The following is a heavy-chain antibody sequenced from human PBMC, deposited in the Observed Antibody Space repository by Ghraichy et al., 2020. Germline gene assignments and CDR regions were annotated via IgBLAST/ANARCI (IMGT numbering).Heavy chain of an antibody. CDR2: IYYSGST. Sequence: SETLSLTCTVSGGSISSYYWSWIRQPPGKGLEWIGYIYYSGSTNYNPSLKSRVTISVDTSKNQFSLKLSSVTAADTAVYYCARDRGSGWYDFDYWGQGTLVTVSS. D-gene: IGHD6-19*01. J-gene: IGHJ4*02. CDR1: GGSISSYY. V-gene: IGHV4-59*01. CDR3: ARDRGSGWYDFDY.